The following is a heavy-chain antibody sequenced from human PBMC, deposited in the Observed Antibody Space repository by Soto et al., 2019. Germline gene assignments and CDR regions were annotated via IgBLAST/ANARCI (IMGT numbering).Heavy chain of an antibody. CDR2: ISVSGGNT. CDR3: AKDRYGQVADYVDY. Sequence: ESVGDLAQPGGSLRLSCAASGFTFSDYAMTWVRQAPGKGLEWVSAISVSGGNTYYADSVKGRFSISRDNSRNTLYLEMNSLRAEDTAVYYCAKDRYGQVADYVDYWGLGTLVTVSS. J-gene: IGHJ4*02. V-gene: IGHV3-23*01. D-gene: IGHD6-19*01. CDR1: GFTFSDYA.